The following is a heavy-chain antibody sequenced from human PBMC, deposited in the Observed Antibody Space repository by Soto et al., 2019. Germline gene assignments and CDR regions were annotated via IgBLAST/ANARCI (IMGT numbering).Heavy chain of an antibody. CDR1: GFTFSSYG. V-gene: IGHV3-30*18. J-gene: IGHJ6*02. CDR3: ANPDTAMAFYYYYGMDV. D-gene: IGHD5-18*01. Sequence: GSLRLSCAASGFTFSSYGMHWVRQAPGKGLEWVAVISYDGSNKYYADSVKGRFTISRDNSKNTLYLQMNSLRAEDTAVYYCANPDTAMAFYYYYGMDVWGQGTTVTVSS. CDR2: ISYDGSNK.